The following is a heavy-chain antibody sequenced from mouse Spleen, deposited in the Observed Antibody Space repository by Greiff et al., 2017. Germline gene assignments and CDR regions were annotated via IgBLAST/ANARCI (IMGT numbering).Heavy chain of an antibody. Sequence: VQLQQPGAELVKPGASVKLSCKASGYTFTSYWMQWVKQRPGQGLEWIGEIDPSDSYTNYNQKFKGKATLTVDKSSSTAYMQLSSLTSEDSAVYYCARWKLGHGVDYWGQGTTLTVSS. J-gene: IGHJ2*01. CDR2: IDPSDSYT. D-gene: IGHD4-1*01. CDR3: ARWKLGHGVDY. V-gene: IGHV1-50*01. CDR1: GYTFTSYW.